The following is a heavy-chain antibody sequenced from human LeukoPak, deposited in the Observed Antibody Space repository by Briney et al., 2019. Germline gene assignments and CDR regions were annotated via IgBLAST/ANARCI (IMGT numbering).Heavy chain of an antibody. J-gene: IGHJ6*02. Sequence: ASVKVSCKASGYTFTSYYMHWVRQAPGQGLEWMGIINPSGGSTSYAQKFQGRVTMTRDTSTSTVYMELSSPRSEDTAVYYCARESRGYYYSSGHKYYYGMDVWGQGTTVTVSS. CDR1: GYTFTSYY. CDR2: INPSGGST. CDR3: ARESRGYYYSSGHKYYYGMDV. D-gene: IGHD6-19*01. V-gene: IGHV1-46*01.